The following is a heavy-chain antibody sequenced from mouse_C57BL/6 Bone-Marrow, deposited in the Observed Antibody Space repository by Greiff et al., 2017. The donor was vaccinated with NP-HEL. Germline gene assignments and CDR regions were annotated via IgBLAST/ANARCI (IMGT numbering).Heavy chain of an antibody. D-gene: IGHD1-1*01. CDR1: GYTFTSYW. Sequence: QVQLQQPGAELVKPGASVKMSCKASGYTFTSYWITWVKQRPGHGLEWIGDIYPGSGSTNYNEKFKSKATLTVDTSSSTAYMQLSSLTAVDSAVYDCARRGLRSFFDYWGQGTTLTVSS. CDR2: IYPGSGST. J-gene: IGHJ2*01. V-gene: IGHV1-55*01. CDR3: ARRGLRSFFDY.